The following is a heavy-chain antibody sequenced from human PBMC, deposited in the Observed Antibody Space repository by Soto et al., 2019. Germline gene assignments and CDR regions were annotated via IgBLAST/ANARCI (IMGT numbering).Heavy chain of an antibody. J-gene: IGHJ3*02. D-gene: IGHD3-10*01. Sequence: GGSLRLSCAASGFTFSRYWMGWVRQAPGKGLEWVANMKYVGGANYYVDSVKGRFTISRDNAKNSLYLQMNSLRVEDTAVYYCASDYSDSGSYYSLDSFNIWGQGTMVTVSS. V-gene: IGHV3-7*01. CDR2: MKYVGGAN. CDR1: GFTFSRYW. CDR3: ASDYSDSGSYYSLDSFNI.